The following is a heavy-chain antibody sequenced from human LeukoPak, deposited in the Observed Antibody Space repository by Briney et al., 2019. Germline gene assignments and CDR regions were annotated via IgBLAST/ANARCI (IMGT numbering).Heavy chain of an antibody. Sequence: PGGSQRLSCTASGFTFSSYWMNWARQAPGKGLEWVASINHNGNVNYYVDSVKGRFTISRDNAKNSLYLQMSNLRAEDTVVYFCARGGGLDVWGQGATVTVSS. CDR3: ARGGGLDV. D-gene: IGHD3-16*01. CDR2: INHNGNVN. CDR1: GFTFSSYW. J-gene: IGHJ6*02. V-gene: IGHV3-7*03.